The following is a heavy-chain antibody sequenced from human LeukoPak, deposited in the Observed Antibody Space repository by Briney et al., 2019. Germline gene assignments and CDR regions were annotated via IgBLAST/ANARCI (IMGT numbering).Heavy chain of an antibody. CDR1: GGSFSGYY. CDR3: ARTPKYQFIWAGSDP. J-gene: IGHJ5*02. D-gene: IGHD2/OR15-2a*01. Sequence: SETLSLTCAVYGGSFSGYYWSWIRQPPGKGLEWIGEINHSGSTNYNPSLKSRVTISVDTSKNQFSLKLSSVTAADTAVYYCARTPKYQFIWAGSDPWGQGTLVTVSS. CDR2: INHSGST. V-gene: IGHV4-34*01.